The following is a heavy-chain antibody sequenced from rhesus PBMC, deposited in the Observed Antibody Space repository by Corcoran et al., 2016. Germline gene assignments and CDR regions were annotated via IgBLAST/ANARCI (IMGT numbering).Heavy chain of an antibody. V-gene: IGHV4-80*01. D-gene: IGHD1-7*02. Sequence: QVQLQESGPGLVKPSETLSLTCAVSGGSFSSYWWSWIRQPPGKGLEWIGEINGTSGSNKYNHCPKSRVTISKATSKNQVSLKLSSVTAADTAVYYCARERVSENWYVRAVDYWGQGVLVTVSS. J-gene: IGHJ4*01. CDR2: INGTSGSN. CDR1: GGSFSSYW. CDR3: ARERVSENWYVRAVDY.